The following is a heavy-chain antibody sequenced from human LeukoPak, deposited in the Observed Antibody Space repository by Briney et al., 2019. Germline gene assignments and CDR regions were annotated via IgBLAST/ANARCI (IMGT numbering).Heavy chain of an antibody. CDR1: GLTFSRYW. J-gene: IGHJ3*02. CDR3: ARDPGPSTAAWGAFDI. Sequence: GGSLRLSCAASGLTFSRYWMTWVRQAPGKGLEWVANIKQDGSETYYVDSVEGRFTISRDNAKSSLYLQVNSLRAEDTAVYFCARDPGPSTAAWGAFDIWGQGTVVTVSS. CDR2: IKQDGSET. V-gene: IGHV3-7*01. D-gene: IGHD6-6*01.